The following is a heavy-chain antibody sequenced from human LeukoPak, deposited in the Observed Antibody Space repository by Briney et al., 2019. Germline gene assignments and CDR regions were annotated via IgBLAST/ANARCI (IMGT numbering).Heavy chain of an antibody. CDR3: ARDQDYDFWSGYSYNDAFDI. V-gene: IGHV1-18*04. J-gene: IGHJ3*02. CDR2: ISAYNGNT. D-gene: IGHD3-3*01. CDR1: GYTFTSYY. Sequence: GASVKVSCKASGYTFTSYYMHWVRQAPGQGLEWMGWISAYNGNTNYAQKLQGRVTMTTDTSTSTAYMELRSLRSDDTAVYYCARDQDYDFWSGYSYNDAFDIWGQGTMVTVSS.